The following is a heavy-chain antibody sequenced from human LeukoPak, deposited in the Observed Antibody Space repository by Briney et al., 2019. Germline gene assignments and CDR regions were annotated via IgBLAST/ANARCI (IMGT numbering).Heavy chain of an antibody. CDR3: VTPSGNYQGLYYYYMDV. V-gene: IGHV4-39*01. CDR2: IFYSGST. D-gene: IGHD1-14*01. J-gene: IGHJ6*03. CDR1: GVSMRGRSFY. Sequence: SETLSLTCTVSGVSMRGRSFYWGSIRQPPGKGLEWIGSIFYSGSTYQNPSLRSRLTISVDTSRNQFSLDLRSVTAADTAVYYCVTPSGNYQGLYYYYMDVWGKGTAITVS.